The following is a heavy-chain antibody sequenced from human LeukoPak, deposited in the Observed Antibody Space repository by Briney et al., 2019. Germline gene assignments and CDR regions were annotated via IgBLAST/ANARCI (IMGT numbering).Heavy chain of an antibody. Sequence: GESLKISFKGSGYSFTSYWIGWVRQMPGKGLEWMGIIYPGDSDTRYSPSFQGQVTISADKSISTAYLQWSSLKASNTAMYYCARRLYYYDSSGPGYYFDYWGQGTLVTVSS. CDR3: ARRLYYYDSSGPGYYFDY. D-gene: IGHD3-22*01. J-gene: IGHJ4*02. CDR1: GYSFTSYW. V-gene: IGHV5-51*01. CDR2: IYPGDSDT.